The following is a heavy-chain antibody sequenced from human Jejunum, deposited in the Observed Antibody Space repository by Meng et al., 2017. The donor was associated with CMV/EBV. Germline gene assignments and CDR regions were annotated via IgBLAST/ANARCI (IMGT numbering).Heavy chain of an antibody. J-gene: IGHJ4*02. Sequence: EYTFTDYYVHWVRQAPGQGLEWMGYINPYTGDTNYAQKFQGRVTMTRDTSTNTAYMELTRLRSDDTALYYCAKDGGSFLDYYFDSWGQGTGVTVSS. CDR3: AKDGGSFLDYYFDS. CDR2: INPYTGDT. V-gene: IGHV1-2*02. CDR1: EYTFTDYY. D-gene: IGHD3-16*01.